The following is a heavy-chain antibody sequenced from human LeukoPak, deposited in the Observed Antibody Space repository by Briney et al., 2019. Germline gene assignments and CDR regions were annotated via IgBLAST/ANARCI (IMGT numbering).Heavy chain of an antibody. J-gene: IGHJ3*02. CDR3: AKDIVVVVAAPDAFDI. V-gene: IGHV3-30*18. CDR2: ISYDGSNK. Sequence: GGSLRLSCAASGFTFSSYGMHWVRQAPGKGLEWVSVISYDGSNKYYADSVKGRFTISRDNSKNTLYLQMDSLRDEDTAVYYCAKDIVVVVAAPDAFDIWGQGTMVTVSS. CDR1: GFTFSSYG. D-gene: IGHD2-15*01.